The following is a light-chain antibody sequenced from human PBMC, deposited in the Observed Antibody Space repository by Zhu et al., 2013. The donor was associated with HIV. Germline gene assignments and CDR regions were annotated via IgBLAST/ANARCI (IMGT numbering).Light chain of an antibody. J-gene: IGKJ5*01. CDR2: DAS. Sequence: DIVLTQSPGTLSLSPGERATLSCRASQNVRSNILAWYQQKPGQAPRLVIYDASQEGPLGHPQPGFQWAVGSGTDFTLTISSLEPEDFAVYYCQQYGASLTFGQGTRLDIK. CDR1: QNVRSNI. CDR3: QQYGASLT. V-gene: IGKV3-20*01.